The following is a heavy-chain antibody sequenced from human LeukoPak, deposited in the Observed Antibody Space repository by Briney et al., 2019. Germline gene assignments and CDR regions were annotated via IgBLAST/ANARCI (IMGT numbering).Heavy chain of an antibody. CDR1: GGSLSN. Sequence: PSETLSLTCTVSGGSLSNWSWIRQPPGQGLEWIGYIYYSGSTNYNPSLKSRVTISADTSKNQFSLKLNSVPAADTAVYYCARRGSRWYWYFDLWGRGTLVTVSS. CDR3: ARRGSRWYWYFDL. D-gene: IGHD6-13*01. J-gene: IGHJ2*01. V-gene: IGHV4-59*01. CDR2: IYYSGST.